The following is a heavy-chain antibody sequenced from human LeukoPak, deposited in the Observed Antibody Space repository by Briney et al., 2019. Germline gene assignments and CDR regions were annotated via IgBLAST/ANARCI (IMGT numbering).Heavy chain of an antibody. Sequence: GGSLRLSCAASGFSFIDYAMNWVRQAPGKGLEWISYITVESDIIHYADSVKGRFTISRDNSKNTLYLQMNSLRAEDTAVYYCAKGPVGATGGYWGQGTLVTVSS. D-gene: IGHD1-26*01. CDR2: ITVESDII. CDR1: GFSFIDYA. J-gene: IGHJ4*02. CDR3: AKGPVGATGGY. V-gene: IGHV3-23*01.